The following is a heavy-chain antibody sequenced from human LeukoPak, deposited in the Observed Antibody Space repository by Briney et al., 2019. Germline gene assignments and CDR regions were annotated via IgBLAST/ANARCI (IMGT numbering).Heavy chain of an antibody. CDR1: GGSISSYY. CDR3: ARNYYDSSGYNY. Sequence: SETLSLTCTVSGGSISSYYWSWIRQPAGKGLEWIGRIYTSGSTNYNPSLKSRVTISVDKSKNQFSLKLSSVTAADTAVYYCARNYYDSSGYNYWGQGTLVTVSS. J-gene: IGHJ4*02. CDR2: IYTSGST. V-gene: IGHV4-4*07. D-gene: IGHD3-22*01.